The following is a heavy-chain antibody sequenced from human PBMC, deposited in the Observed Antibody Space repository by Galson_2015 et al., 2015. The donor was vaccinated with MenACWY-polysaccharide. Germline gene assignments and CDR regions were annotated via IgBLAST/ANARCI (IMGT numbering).Heavy chain of an antibody. D-gene: IGHD6-13*01. V-gene: IGHV5-51*01. CDR2: LFPADSDT. Sequence: QSGASVKKPGESLKISCMGSGYSFPRYWVGWVRQMPGQSLERLGVLFPADSDTRYRPSFQDQVTISADKSISIAYLQWSSLKASDTAMYYCARPSYSSSWNPFDYWGQGTLVTVSS. CDR1: GYSFPRYW. CDR3: ARPSYSSSWNPFDY. J-gene: IGHJ4*02.